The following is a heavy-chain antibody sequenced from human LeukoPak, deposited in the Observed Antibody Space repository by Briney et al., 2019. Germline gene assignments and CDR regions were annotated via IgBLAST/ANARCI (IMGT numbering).Heavy chain of an antibody. CDR1: GESFSGYY. D-gene: IGHD6-19*01. CDR3: ARGSSSSPLRY. J-gene: IGHJ4*02. V-gene: IGHV4-34*01. CDR2: INHSGST. Sequence: SETLSLTCAVYGESFSGYYWSWIRQPPGKGLEWIGEINHSGSTNYNPSLKSRVTTSVDTSKNQFSLKLRSVTAADTVVYYCARGSSSSPLRYWGQGTLVTVSS.